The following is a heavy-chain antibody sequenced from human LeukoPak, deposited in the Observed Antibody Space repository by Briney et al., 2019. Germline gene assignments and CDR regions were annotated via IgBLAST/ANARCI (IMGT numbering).Heavy chain of an antibody. V-gene: IGHV4-59*01. D-gene: IGHD6-19*01. J-gene: IGHJ5*02. CDR3: AREIPLAIAVAATPGWFDP. CDR1: GGSISSYY. Sequence: SETLSLTCTVSGGSISSYYWSWIRQPPGKGLEWIGDIYYSGSTNYNPSLKSRVTISVDTSKNQFSLKLSSVTAADTAVYYCAREIPLAIAVAATPGWFDPWGQGTLVTVSS. CDR2: IYYSGST.